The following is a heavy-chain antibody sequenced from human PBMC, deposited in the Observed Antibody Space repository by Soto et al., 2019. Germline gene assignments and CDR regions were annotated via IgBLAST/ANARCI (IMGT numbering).Heavy chain of an antibody. J-gene: IGHJ4*02. Sequence: SSVKVSCKASGFTFTSSAVQWVRQARGQRLEWIGWIVVGSGNTNYAQKFQERVTITRDMSTSTAYMELSSLRSEDTAVYYCAADSWGVGATIGYWGQGTLVTVSS. CDR1: GFTFTSSA. V-gene: IGHV1-58*01. D-gene: IGHD1-26*01. CDR3: AADSWGVGATIGY. CDR2: IVVGSGNT.